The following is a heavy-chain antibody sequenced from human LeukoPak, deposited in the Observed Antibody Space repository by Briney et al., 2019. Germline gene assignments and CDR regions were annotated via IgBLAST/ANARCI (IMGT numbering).Heavy chain of an antibody. CDR1: GYTFTSYG. J-gene: IGHJ4*02. V-gene: IGHV1-18*01. Sequence: GASVKVSCKASGYTFTSYGISWVRQAPGQGLEWMGWISAYNGNTNYAQKLQGRVTMTTDTSTSTAYMELRSLRSDDTAVYYCARDLYGANYYGSGSCFDYWGQGTLVTVSS. D-gene: IGHD3-10*01. CDR2: ISAYNGNT. CDR3: ARDLYGANYYGSGSCFDY.